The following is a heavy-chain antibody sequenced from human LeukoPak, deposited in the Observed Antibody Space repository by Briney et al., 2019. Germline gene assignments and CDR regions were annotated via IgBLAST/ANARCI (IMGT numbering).Heavy chain of an antibody. V-gene: IGHV3-23*01. J-gene: IGHJ4*02. Sequence: GGPLRLSCTASGFTFSSYAILGVRQAPGKELAWVSAISGSGGSTYYAASVKGRFTIARDNSKNTLYMQMNSLRAEDTAVYYCAKDPYDISGYYVDYWGQGTLVTVSS. CDR2: ISGSGGST. CDR1: GFTFSSYA. CDR3: AKDPYDISGYYVDY. D-gene: IGHD3-22*01.